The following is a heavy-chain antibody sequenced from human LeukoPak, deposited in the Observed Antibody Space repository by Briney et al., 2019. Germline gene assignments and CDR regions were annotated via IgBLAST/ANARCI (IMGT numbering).Heavy chain of an antibody. J-gene: IGHJ6*03. V-gene: IGHV3-15*01. D-gene: IGHD1-26*01. CDR2: IKSKTDGGTT. CDR3: ARGLATSQSGRGYMGV. CDR1: GFTFSNAW. Sequence: GGSLRLSCAASGFTFSNAWMSWVRQAPGKGLEWVGRIKSKTDGGTTDYAAPVKGRFTISRDDSKNTLYLQMNSLRTEDTAVYYCARGLATSQSGRGYMGVWGKGTTVTVSS.